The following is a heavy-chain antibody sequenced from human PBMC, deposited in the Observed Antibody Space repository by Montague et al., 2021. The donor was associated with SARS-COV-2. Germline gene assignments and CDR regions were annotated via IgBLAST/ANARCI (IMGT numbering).Heavy chain of an antibody. V-gene: IGHV3-11*01. CDR2: ISGSGSKT. CDR1: GFIFSDYY. CDR3: ARDQGGYGTFDI. Sequence: SLRLSCAASGFIFSDYYMTWIRQAPGKGLEWVSHISGSGSKTYYADSVKGRFTISRDTANNSVYLQMNILGAEDTAVYYCARDQGGYGTFDIWGQRTMVTVSS. J-gene: IGHJ3*02. D-gene: IGHD5-12*01.